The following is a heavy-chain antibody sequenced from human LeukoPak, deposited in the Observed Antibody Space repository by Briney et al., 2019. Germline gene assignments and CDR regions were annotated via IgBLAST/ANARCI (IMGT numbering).Heavy chain of an antibody. CDR1: GGSISGYY. Sequence: SETLSLTCTVSGGSISGYYWTWIRQPPGKGLEWIGYISNSGSTNYNPSLKSRVTISVDTSKSQLSLKLSSVTAADTAVYYCAVYGDSSWFDPWGQGTLVTVSS. D-gene: IGHD4-17*01. V-gene: IGHV4-59*01. CDR2: ISNSGST. J-gene: IGHJ5*02. CDR3: AVYGDSSWFDP.